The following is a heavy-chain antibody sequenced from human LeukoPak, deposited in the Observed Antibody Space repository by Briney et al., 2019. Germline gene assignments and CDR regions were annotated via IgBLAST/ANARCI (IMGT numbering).Heavy chain of an antibody. V-gene: IGHV4-4*07. CDR3: AREKFGELLPSMNWFDP. Sequence: PSETLSLTCTVSGGSISSCYWSWIRQPAGKGLEWIGRIYTSGSTNYNPSLKSRVTMSVDTSKNQFSLKLSSVTAADTALYYCAREKFGELLPSMNWFDPWGQGTLVTVSS. J-gene: IGHJ5*02. CDR1: GGSISSCY. D-gene: IGHD3-10*01. CDR2: IYTSGST.